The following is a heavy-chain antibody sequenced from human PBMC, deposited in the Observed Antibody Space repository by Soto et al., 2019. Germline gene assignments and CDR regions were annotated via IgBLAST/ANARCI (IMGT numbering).Heavy chain of an antibody. CDR3: ARDGRAAAGGYYYYYYGMDV. J-gene: IGHJ6*02. D-gene: IGHD6-13*01. Sequence: GASVKVSCKASGGTFSSYAISWVRQAPGQGLEWMGGIIPIFGTANYAQKFQGRVTITADESTSTAYTELSSLRSEDTAVYYCARDGRAAAGGYYYYYYGMDVWGQGTTVTVSS. V-gene: IGHV1-69*13. CDR1: GGTFSSYA. CDR2: IIPIFGTA.